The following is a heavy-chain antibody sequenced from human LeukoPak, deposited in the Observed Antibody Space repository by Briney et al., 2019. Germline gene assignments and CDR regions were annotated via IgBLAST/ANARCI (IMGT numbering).Heavy chain of an antibody. CDR2: IYNGGNTK. CDR3: VRGDSPRGGYFEY. J-gene: IGHJ4*02. Sequence: GGSLRLSCAASGFNFRGFGMHWVRQAPGKGPEWVAVIYNGGNTKYYGDSVRGRLTISRDNSKNTLYLQMDSLRPDDTAVYYCVRGDSPRGGYFEYWGQGILVTVSS. V-gene: IGHV3-30*03. D-gene: IGHD3-16*01. CDR1: GFNFRGFG.